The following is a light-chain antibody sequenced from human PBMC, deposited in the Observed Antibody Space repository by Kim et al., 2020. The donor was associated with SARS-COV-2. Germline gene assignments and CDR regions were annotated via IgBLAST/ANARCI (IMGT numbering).Light chain of an antibody. V-gene: IGLV2-14*04. CDR1: SSDVGGYIH. CDR3: ASFTGSTTWV. CDR2: DVS. Sequence: GQSSTISCTGTSSDVGGYIHVSWYQQHPGKAPKLIIYDVSKRPSGASDRFSGSKSANTASLTISGLQAEDEAEYYCASFTGSTTWVFGGGTKLTVL. J-gene: IGLJ3*02.